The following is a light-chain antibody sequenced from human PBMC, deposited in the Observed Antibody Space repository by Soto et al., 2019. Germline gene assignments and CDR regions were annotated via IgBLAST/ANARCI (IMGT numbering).Light chain of an antibody. J-gene: IGKJ4*01. CDR3: QQRSNWLT. CDR2: DAS. V-gene: IGKV3-11*01. Sequence: EIVLTQSPATLSLSPGERATLSCRASQSVSSYLAWYQQKPGQAPRLLIYDASNRATGIPARFSGSGSGTDFPLTISILEHEDFAVYYCQQRSNWLTFGGGTKVEIK. CDR1: QSVSSY.